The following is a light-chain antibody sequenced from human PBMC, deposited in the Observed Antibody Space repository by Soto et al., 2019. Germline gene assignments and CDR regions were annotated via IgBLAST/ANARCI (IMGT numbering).Light chain of an antibody. Sequence: DIQMTQSPSSLSASVGDRVTITCRASQSITTYLNWYRQKPGKAPKLLIYAASSLQSGVPSRFSGSGSETEFTLSISSLQPEDFATYFCQQLYSAPLTLGGGTKVDIK. V-gene: IGKV1-39*01. CDR1: QSITTY. CDR2: AAS. J-gene: IGKJ4*01. CDR3: QQLYSAPLT.